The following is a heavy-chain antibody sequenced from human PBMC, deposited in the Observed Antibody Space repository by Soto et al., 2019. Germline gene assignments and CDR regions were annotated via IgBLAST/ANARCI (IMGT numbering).Heavy chain of an antibody. V-gene: IGHV3-53*02. D-gene: IGHD2-2*01. CDR2: IYSGGTT. CDR3: SRTWRISTRGFDP. J-gene: IGHJ5*02. Sequence: EVQLVETGGGLIQPGGSLRLSCEVTGFTVSSNYLSWVRQAPGKGLEWVSVIYSGGTTSSADSVKGRFTISRDESKTTLYLQISILRAEDTAVYYCSRTWRISTRGFDPWGQGTLVTGS. CDR1: GFTVSSNY.